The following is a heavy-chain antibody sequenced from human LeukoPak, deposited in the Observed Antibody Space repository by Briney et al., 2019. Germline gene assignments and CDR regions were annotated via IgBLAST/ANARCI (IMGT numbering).Heavy chain of an antibody. Sequence: PETLSLTCTVSGGSISSYYWSWIRQPPGKGLEWIGYIYYSGSTNYNPSLKSRVTISVDTSKNQFSLKLSSVTAADTAVYYCARGASGDWYFDLWGRGTLVTVSS. D-gene: IGHD3-10*01. CDR1: GGSISSYY. CDR2: IYYSGST. V-gene: IGHV4-59*01. J-gene: IGHJ2*01. CDR3: ARGASGDWYFDL.